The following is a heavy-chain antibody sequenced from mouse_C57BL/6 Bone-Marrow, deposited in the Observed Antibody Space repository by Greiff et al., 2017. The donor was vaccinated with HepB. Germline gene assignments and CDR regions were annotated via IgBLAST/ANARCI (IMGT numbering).Heavy chain of an antibody. Sequence: QVQLKQSGAELARPGASVKLSCKASGYTFTSYGISWVKQRTGQGLEWIGESYPRSGNTYYNEKFKGKATLTADKSSSTAYMELRSLTSEDSAVYFCARGGLRRVYYFDYWGQGTTLTVSS. CDR3: ARGGLRRVYYFDY. D-gene: IGHD2-4*01. J-gene: IGHJ2*01. V-gene: IGHV1-81*01. CDR1: GYTFTSYG. CDR2: SYPRSGNT.